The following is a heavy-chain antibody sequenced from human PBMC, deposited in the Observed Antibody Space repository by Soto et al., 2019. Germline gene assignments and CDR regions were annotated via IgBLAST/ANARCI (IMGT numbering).Heavy chain of an antibody. CDR3: ARGWWEREGYVMDV. D-gene: IGHD1-26*01. J-gene: IGHJ6*02. CDR1: GGSISSYY. V-gene: IGHV4-59*08. CDR2: IYYSGSA. Sequence: QVQLQESGPGLVQPSKTLSLTCAISGGSISSYYWSWIRQTPGKGLQYIGYIYYSGSANNNPSLMGRVTISNDKYRNQFFLTLTSVTVADTAVYYSARGWWEREGYVMDVWGQGNTVTVCS.